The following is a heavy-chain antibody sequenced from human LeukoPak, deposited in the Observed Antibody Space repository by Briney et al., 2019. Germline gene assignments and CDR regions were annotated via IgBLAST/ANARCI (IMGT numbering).Heavy chain of an antibody. CDR1: GYTFTSYG. D-gene: IGHD3-22*01. CDR2: ISAYNGNT. Sequence: ASVKVSCKASGYTFTSYGISWVRQAPGQGLEWMGWISAYNGNTNYAQKLQGRVTMTTDTSTSTAYMELRSLRSEDTAVYYCARGKYYYDSSGYLYWGQGTLVTVSS. CDR3: ARGKYYYDSSGYLY. J-gene: IGHJ4*02. V-gene: IGHV1-18*04.